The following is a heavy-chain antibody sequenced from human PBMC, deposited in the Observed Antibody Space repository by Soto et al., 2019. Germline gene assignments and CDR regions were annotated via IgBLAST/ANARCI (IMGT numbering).Heavy chain of an antibody. V-gene: IGHV4-39*07. CDR1: GDSISTSNYY. Sequence: PSETLSLTCSVSGDSISTSNYYWGWIHQPPGKGLEWIGHLFYSGGTYSNPSLKSRVSISVDTSKNEFSLKLTSITAADTAIYFCARRGGGVFRLDSWGQGTTVTVSS. D-gene: IGHD3-16*01. CDR3: ARRGGGVFRLDS. CDR2: LFYSGGT. J-gene: IGHJ6*02.